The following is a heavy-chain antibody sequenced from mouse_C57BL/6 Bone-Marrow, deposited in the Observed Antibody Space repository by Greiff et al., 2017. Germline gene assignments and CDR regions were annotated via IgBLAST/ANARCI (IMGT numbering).Heavy chain of an antibody. CDR2: IYPRSGNT. Sequence: VQLQQSGAELARPGASVKLSCKASGYTFTSSGISWVKQRTGQGLEWIGEIYPRSGNTYYNETFKGKATLTADKSSSTAYMDLLSLTSEDSAVYFCAKIPAWFAYWGQGTLVTVSA. J-gene: IGHJ3*01. CDR1: GYTFTSSG. V-gene: IGHV1-81*01. CDR3: AKIPAWFAY.